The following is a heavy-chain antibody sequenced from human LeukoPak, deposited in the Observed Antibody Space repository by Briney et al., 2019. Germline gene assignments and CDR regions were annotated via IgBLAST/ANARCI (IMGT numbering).Heavy chain of an antibody. CDR1: GGSISSYY. Sequence: SETLSLTCTVSGGSISSYYWSWIRQPPGKGLEWIGYIYYSGSTNYNPSLKSRVTMSVDMSKNQFSLKLSSVTAADTAVYYCARHPELIRFDPWGQGTLVTVSS. D-gene: IGHD3-10*01. J-gene: IGHJ5*02. CDR2: IYYSGST. CDR3: ARHPELIRFDP. V-gene: IGHV4-59*08.